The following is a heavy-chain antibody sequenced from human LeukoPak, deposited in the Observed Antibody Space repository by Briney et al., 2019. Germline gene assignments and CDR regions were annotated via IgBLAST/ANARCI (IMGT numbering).Heavy chain of an antibody. V-gene: IGHV1-18*01. CDR3: ARDRIAAAGAAFDY. CDR2: ISAYTGNT. J-gene: IGHJ4*02. Sequence: ASVKVSCKASGYTFNSYGISWVRQAPGQGLEWMGWISAYTGNTNYAQKLQDRVSMTTDTSTSTAYMELRSLRSDDTAVYYCARDRIAAAGAAFDYWGRGTLVTVSS. CDR1: GYTFNSYG. D-gene: IGHD6-13*01.